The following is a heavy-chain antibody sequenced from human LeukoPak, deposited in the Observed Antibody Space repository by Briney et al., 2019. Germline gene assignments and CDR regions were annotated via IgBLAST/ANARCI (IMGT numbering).Heavy chain of an antibody. V-gene: IGHV3-23*01. CDR2: ISGSGCST. J-gene: IGHJ4*02. D-gene: IGHD1-26*01. CDR3: AKDLRSRIVGATVDY. Sequence: GGSLRLSCAASGFTFSSYAMSWVRQAPGKGLEWVSAISGSGCSTYYADSVKGRFTISRDNSKNTLYLQMNSLRAEDTAVYYCAKDLRSRIVGATVDYWGQGTLVTVSS. CDR1: GFTFSSYA.